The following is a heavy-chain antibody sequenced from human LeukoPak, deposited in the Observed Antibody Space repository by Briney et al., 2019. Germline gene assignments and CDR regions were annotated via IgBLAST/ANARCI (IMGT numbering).Heavy chain of an antibody. D-gene: IGHD4-17*01. CDR3: AKXLESYGDSSTGH. Sequence: GGSLRLSCAASGFTFSSYAMNWVRQAPGKGLEWVSAISGSGGRANYADSVKGRFTISRDNSKNTLYLQMSSLRAEDTAVYYCAKXLESYGDSSTGHWGQXXLVTV. CDR1: GFTFSSYA. V-gene: IGHV3-23*01. J-gene: IGHJ4*02. CDR2: ISGSGGRA.